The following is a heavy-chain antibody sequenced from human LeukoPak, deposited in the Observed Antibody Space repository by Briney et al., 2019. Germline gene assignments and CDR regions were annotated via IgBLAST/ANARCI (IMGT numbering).Heavy chain of an antibody. J-gene: IGHJ3*02. V-gene: IGHV4-4*07. CDR2: IYTSGST. Sequence: SETLSLTCTVSGGSISSYYWSWIRQPAGKGLEWIGRIYTSGSTNYNPSLKSRVTMSVDTSKNQFSLKLSSVTAADTAVYYCARDHPYYYGSGVDAFDIWGQGTMVTVSS. CDR3: ARDHPYYYGSGVDAFDI. D-gene: IGHD3-10*01. CDR1: GGSISSYY.